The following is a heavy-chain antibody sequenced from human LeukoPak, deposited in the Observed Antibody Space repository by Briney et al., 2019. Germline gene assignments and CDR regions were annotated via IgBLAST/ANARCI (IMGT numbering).Heavy chain of an antibody. CDR1: GYTFTGYY. D-gene: IGHD6-13*01. CDR2: INPNSGGT. CDR3: ARDLGYSSPSGTYYYYMDV. V-gene: IGHV1-2*02. J-gene: IGHJ6*03. Sequence: ASVKVSCKASGYTFTGYYMHWVRQAPGQGLEWMGWINPNSGGTNYAQKFQGRVTMTRDTSISTAYMELSRLRSDDTAVYYCARDLGYSSPSGTYYYYMDVWGKGTTVTVSS.